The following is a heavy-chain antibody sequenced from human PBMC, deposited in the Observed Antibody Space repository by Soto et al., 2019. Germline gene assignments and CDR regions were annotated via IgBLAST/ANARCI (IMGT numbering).Heavy chain of an antibody. V-gene: IGHV1-69*13. D-gene: IGHD1-26*01. CDR3: ARVMGASSRRYYYGMDV. J-gene: IGHJ6*02. CDR1: GGTFSSYS. Sequence: SVKVSCKASGGTFSSYSISWVLQAPGQGLEWMGGIIPIFGTANYAQKFQGRVTITADESTSTAYMELSSLRSEDTAVYYCARVMGASSRRYYYGMDVWGQGTTVTVSS. CDR2: IIPIFGTA.